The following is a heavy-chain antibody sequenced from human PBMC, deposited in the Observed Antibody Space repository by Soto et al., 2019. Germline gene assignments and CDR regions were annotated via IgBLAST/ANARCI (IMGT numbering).Heavy chain of an antibody. CDR2: IYHSGTT. CDR3: AGGGVISDAFDI. Sequence: PSETLSLTCTVSGGSITSYYWSWMRQPPGKGLEWIGYIYHSGTTDYNPSLKSRVTISVDTSKNQFSLKLTSVTAADTAVYYCAGGGVISDAFDIWGRGTLVTVSS. D-gene: IGHD3-16*02. CDR1: GGSITSYY. V-gene: IGHV4-59*01. J-gene: IGHJ3*02.